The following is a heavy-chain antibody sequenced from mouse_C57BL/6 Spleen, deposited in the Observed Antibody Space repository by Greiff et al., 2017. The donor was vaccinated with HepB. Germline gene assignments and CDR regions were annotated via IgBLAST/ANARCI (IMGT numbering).Heavy chain of an antibody. CDR2: INPNYGTT. Sequence: VQLKESGPELVKPGASVKISCKASGYSFTDYNMNWVKQSNGKSLEWIGVINPNYGTTSYNQKFKGKATLTVDQSSSTAYMQLNSLTSEDSAVYYCARSDYYGSSYWFAYWGQGTLVTVSA. CDR1: GYSFTDYN. V-gene: IGHV1-39*01. D-gene: IGHD1-1*01. J-gene: IGHJ3*01. CDR3: ARSDYYGSSYWFAY.